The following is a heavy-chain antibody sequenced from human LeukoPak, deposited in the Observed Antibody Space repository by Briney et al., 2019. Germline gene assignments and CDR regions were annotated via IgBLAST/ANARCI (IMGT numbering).Heavy chain of an antibody. J-gene: IGHJ4*02. Sequence: GGSLRLSCAASGFTFSSYWVHWVRQAPGKGLVWVSRINSDGSSTSYADSVRGRFTISRDNAKNTLYLQMNSLRAEDTAVYYCASLGYSYGFRDDYWGQGTLVTVSS. CDR1: GFTFSSYW. CDR2: INSDGSST. CDR3: ASLGYSYGFRDDY. D-gene: IGHD5-18*01. V-gene: IGHV3-74*01.